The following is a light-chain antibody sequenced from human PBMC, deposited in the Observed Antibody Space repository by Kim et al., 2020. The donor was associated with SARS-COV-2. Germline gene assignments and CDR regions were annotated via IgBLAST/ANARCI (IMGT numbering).Light chain of an antibody. V-gene: IGLV2-14*03. CDR2: DVS. CDR3: SSYTSSSTRV. Sequence: QSALTQPASVSGSPGQSLTISCTGTSSDVGGYNYVSWYQQHPGKAPKLMIYDVSNRPSGVSNRFSGSKSGNTASLTISGLQAEDEAYYYCSSYTSSSTRVFGGGTKLTVL. CDR1: SSDVGGYNY. J-gene: IGLJ3*02.